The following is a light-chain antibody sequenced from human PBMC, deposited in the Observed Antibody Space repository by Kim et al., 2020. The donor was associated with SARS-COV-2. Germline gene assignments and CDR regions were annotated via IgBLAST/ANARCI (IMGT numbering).Light chain of an antibody. J-gene: IGKJ2*01. CDR3: QQYGSSPRT. Sequence: ESVLTQSPGTLSLSPGERATLSCRASQSVSSSYLDWCQQKPGQAPRLLIHGASSRATGIPDRFSGSGSGTDFSLTISRLEPEDFAVYYCQQYGSSPRTFGQGTKLEI. V-gene: IGKV3-20*01. CDR2: GAS. CDR1: QSVSSSY.